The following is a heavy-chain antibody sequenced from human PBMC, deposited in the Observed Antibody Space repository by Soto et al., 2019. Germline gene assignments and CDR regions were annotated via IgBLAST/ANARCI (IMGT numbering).Heavy chain of an antibody. Sequence: SETLSLTCTVSGGSISSGGYYWSCIRQHPGKGLEWIGYIYYSGSTYYNPSLKSRVTISVDTSKNQFSLKLSSVTAAVTAVYYCARKVVTIDAFDIWGQGTMVTVSS. V-gene: IGHV4-31*03. CDR3: ARKVVTIDAFDI. D-gene: IGHD3-22*01. CDR2: IYYSGST. CDR1: GGSISSGGYY. J-gene: IGHJ3*02.